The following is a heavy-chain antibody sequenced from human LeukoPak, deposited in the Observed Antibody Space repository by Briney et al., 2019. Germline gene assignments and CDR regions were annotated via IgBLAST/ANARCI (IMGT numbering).Heavy chain of an antibody. CDR2: IRYDGSNK. Sequence: PGGSLRLSCAASGFTFSSYGMHWVRQAPGKGLEWVAFIRYDGSNKYYADSVKGRFTISRDNSKNTLYLQMNSLRAEDTAVYYCAKLTVPYSGSPDAFDIWGQGTMVTVSS. D-gene: IGHD1-26*01. CDR1: GFTFSSYG. J-gene: IGHJ3*02. V-gene: IGHV3-30*02. CDR3: AKLTVPYSGSPDAFDI.